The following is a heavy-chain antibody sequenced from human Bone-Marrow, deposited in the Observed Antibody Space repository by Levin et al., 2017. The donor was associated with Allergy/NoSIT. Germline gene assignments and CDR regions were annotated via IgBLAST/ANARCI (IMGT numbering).Heavy chain of an antibody. CDR1: GFSLTTSGVG. CDR3: GYSSLEYCSGGSCYYFDF. D-gene: IGHD2-15*01. CDR2: IYWDDAK. Sequence: TLSLTCTFSGFSLTTSGVGVGWIRQPPGKALEWLALIYWDDAKRYSPSLKNRVSITKGTSENQVVLTMTNMDPVDTDTYYCGYSSLEYCSGGSCYYFDFWGQGTLVTVSS. J-gene: IGHJ4*02. V-gene: IGHV2-5*02.